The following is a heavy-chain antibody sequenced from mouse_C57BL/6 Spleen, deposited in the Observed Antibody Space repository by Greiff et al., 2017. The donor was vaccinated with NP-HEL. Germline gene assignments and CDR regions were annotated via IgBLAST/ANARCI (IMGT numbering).Heavy chain of an antibody. Sequence: VQLQQSGAELVRPGTSVKMSCKASGYTFTNYWIGWAKQRPGHGLEWIGDIYPGGGYTNYNEKFKGKATLTADKSSSTAYMQFSSLTSEDSAIYYCARHRDYDNGVGYFDYWGQGTTLTVSS. D-gene: IGHD2-4*01. CDR2: IYPGGGYT. CDR3: ARHRDYDNGVGYFDY. J-gene: IGHJ2*01. V-gene: IGHV1-63*01. CDR1: GYTFTNYW.